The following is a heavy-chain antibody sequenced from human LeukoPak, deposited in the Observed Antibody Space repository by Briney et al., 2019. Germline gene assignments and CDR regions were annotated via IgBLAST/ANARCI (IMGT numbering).Heavy chain of an antibody. Sequence: GGSLRLSCAPSGFTFDDYAMHWVRQGPGKGLEGVSGISWNSGIIAYANSVKGRFTISRDSAKKFVYLQMNSLTSEDMALYYCAKGRGYGNNQAIDYWGQGTLVTVSS. CDR2: ISWNSGII. V-gene: IGHV3-9*03. D-gene: IGHD2-8*01. CDR1: GFTFDDYA. CDR3: AKGRGYGNNQAIDY. J-gene: IGHJ4*02.